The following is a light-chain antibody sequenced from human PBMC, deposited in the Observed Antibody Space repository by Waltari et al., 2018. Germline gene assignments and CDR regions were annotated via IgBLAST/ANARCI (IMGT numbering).Light chain of an antibody. CDR3: QAWDSSVV. J-gene: IGLJ2*01. Sequence: SYELTQPPSVPVSPGQTASITCPGDESGDKYACWYQQKPGQSPVLVIYQDSKRPSGIPERFSGSNSGNTATLTISGTQAMDEADYYCQAWDSSVVFGGGTKLTVL. CDR2: QDS. V-gene: IGLV3-1*01. CDR1: ESGDKY.